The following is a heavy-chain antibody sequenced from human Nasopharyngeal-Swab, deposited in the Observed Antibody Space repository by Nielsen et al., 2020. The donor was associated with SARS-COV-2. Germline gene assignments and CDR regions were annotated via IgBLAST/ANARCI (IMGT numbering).Heavy chain of an antibody. J-gene: IGHJ5*01. V-gene: IGHV3-48*03. CDR3: VRGSYGHYDS. CDR1: GFTYSNYE. CDR2: ISSGETTI. Sequence: GGSLRLSCVASGFTYSNYEMNWVRQAPGKGLEWVPFISSGETTIPYADSVKDRFTISRDDAKHSLFLQINSLRAEDAAVYYCVRGSYGHYDSWGQGALITVSS. D-gene: IGHD4-17*01.